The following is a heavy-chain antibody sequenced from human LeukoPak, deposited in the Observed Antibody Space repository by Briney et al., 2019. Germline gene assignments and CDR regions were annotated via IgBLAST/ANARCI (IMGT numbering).Heavy chain of an antibody. CDR2: PYYSAST. V-gene: IGHV4-59*07. CDR3: ARLKTYYDILAGTDYFDY. D-gene: IGHD3-9*01. Sequence: SDTVSLTCTVSAGSISSYYWRWIRQPPGKALVGMVYPYYSASTSYNPSLKSLVSIAVDTSKNQYSLKLSAVTAADTAVYDGARLKTYYDILAGTDYFDYWGQGTLVTVSS. J-gene: IGHJ4*02. CDR1: AGSISSYY.